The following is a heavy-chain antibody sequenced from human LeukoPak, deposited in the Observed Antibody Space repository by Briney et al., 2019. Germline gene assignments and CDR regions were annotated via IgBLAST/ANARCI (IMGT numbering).Heavy chain of an antibody. Sequence: ASVKVSCKASGYAFTSYGISWVRQAPGQGLEWMGWISAYNGNTNYAQKLQGRVTMTTDTSTSTAYMELRSLRSDDTAVYYCARRHVSAMMGDYWGQGTLVTVSS. V-gene: IGHV1-18*01. CDR2: ISAYNGNT. J-gene: IGHJ4*02. CDR1: GYAFTSYG. D-gene: IGHD2-2*01. CDR3: ARRHVSAMMGDY.